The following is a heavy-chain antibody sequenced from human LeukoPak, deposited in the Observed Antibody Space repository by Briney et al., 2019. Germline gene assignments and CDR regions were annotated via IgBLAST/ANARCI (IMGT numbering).Heavy chain of an antibody. CDR2: INHSGST. CDR3: ASYHYDILTGYYNEYYYGMDV. Sequence: SETLSLTCAVYGGSFSGYYWSWIRQPPGKGLEWIGEINHSGSTNYNPSLKSRVTISVDTSKNQFSLKLSSVTAADTAVYYCASYHYDILTGYYNEYYYGMDVWGQGTMVTVSS. J-gene: IGHJ6*02. V-gene: IGHV4-34*01. D-gene: IGHD3-9*01. CDR1: GGSFSGYY.